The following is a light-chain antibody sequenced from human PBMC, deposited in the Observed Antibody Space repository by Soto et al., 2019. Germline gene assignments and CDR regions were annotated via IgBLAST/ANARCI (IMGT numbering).Light chain of an antibody. V-gene: IGLV2-11*01. CDR2: DVS. CDR3: CSYAGSYTYV. J-gene: IGLJ1*01. Sequence: QSALTQPRSVSGSPGQSVTISCTGTSSDIGGYSYVSWYQQHPGKAPQLIIYDVSERPSGVPDRFSGSKSGNTAYLTISGLQAEDEADYYCCSYAGSYTYVFATGTKVTVL. CDR1: SSDIGGYSY.